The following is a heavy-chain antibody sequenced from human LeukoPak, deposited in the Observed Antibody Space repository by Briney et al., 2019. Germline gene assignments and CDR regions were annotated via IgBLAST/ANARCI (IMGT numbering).Heavy chain of an antibody. D-gene: IGHD3-22*01. Sequence: GGSLRLSCAASGFTFSIYAMSWVRQVPGKGRNWVSSITSTGDSTYYADSVRGRFTISRDNSENTLYLRMNSLRAKDTAIYYCAKDRPNYYGNNGHYYRQNGDYWGQGTLVTVSS. CDR1: GFTFSIYA. CDR3: AKDRPNYYGNNGHYYRQNGDY. J-gene: IGHJ4*02. V-gene: IGHV3-23*01. CDR2: ITSTGDST.